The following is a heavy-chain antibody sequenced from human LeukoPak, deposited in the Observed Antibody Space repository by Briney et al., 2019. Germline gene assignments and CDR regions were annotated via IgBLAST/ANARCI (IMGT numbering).Heavy chain of an antibody. CDR3: AKERYSSGWYVGYYYGMDV. Sequence: GGALRISCAASGFTLSSYSMKLVRPAPGKGLEGVSSIISSSSYIYYADSVKGRFTISRDNAKNSLYLQMNSLRAEDTALYYCAKERYSSGWYVGYYYGMDVWGQGTTVTVSS. CDR2: IISSSSYI. D-gene: IGHD6-19*01. CDR1: GFTLSSYS. V-gene: IGHV3-21*04. J-gene: IGHJ6*02.